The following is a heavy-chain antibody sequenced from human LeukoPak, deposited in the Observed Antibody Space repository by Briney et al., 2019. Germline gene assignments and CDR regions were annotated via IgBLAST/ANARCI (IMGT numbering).Heavy chain of an antibody. D-gene: IGHD3-9*01. CDR2: IYHSGST. J-gene: IGHJ4*02. CDR3: ARASGYPAPHFDY. Sequence: GSLRLSCAASGFTFSSYAMSWVRQPPGKGLEWIGEIYHSGSTNYNPSLKSRVTISVDKSKNQFSLKLSSVTAADTAVYYCARASGYPAPHFDYWGQGTLVTVSS. CDR1: GFTFSSYAM. V-gene: IGHV4-4*02.